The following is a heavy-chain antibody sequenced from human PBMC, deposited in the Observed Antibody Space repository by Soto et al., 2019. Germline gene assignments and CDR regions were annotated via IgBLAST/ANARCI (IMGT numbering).Heavy chain of an antibody. J-gene: IGHJ6*02. V-gene: IGHV4-59*08. Sequence: QVQLQQSCQGLVKPSETLSLTCSVSSGPTSSHNWGWIRQTPGRGLEWIGYVYSTGGTSYNPSLNSRVTISADTSTNHISLTLTSVTAADTAVYYCVRQGIGNLHGLVDVWGQGTTVRVSS. D-gene: IGHD1-1*01. CDR2: VYSTGGT. CDR3: VRQGIGNLHGLVDV. CDR1: SGPTSSHN.